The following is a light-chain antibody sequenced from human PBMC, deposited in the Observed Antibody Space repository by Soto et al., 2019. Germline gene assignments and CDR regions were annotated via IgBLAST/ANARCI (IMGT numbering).Light chain of an antibody. CDR3: SLYTTSNTRQIV. V-gene: IGLV2-14*01. J-gene: IGLJ1*01. CDR1: SSDVGGYNY. CDR2: DVS. Sequence: QSALTQPASVSGSPGQSITISCTGTSSDVGGYNYVSWYQQHPGKAPKFMIYDVSNRPSGVSNRFSGSKSGNTASLTISGLQAEDEADYYCSLYTTSNTRQIVFGTG.